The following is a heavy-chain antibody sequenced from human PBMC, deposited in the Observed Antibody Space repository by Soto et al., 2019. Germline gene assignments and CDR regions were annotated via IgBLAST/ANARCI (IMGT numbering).Heavy chain of an antibody. CDR3: SKVDCGDYVDYYYCMDV. CDR1: GFTFSSYA. D-gene: IGHD4-17*01. Sequence: RGSLRLSCAASGFTFSSYAMNWVRQAPGKGLEWVSAISGSGGSTYYADSVKGRFTISRDKSKNTLYLQMNSLRAEDWAVYYCSKVDCGDYVDYYYCMDVWGKGTTVTVSS. V-gene: IGHV3-23*01. J-gene: IGHJ6*03. CDR2: ISGSGGST.